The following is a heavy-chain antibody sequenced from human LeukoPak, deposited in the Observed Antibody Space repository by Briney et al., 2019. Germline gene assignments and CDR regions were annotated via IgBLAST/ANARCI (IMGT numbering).Heavy chain of an antibody. CDR2: ISWDGGRT. Sequence: GGSLRLSCAASGFTFNDYAMHWVRQAPGKGLEWVSLISWDGGRTYYADSVKGRFTISRDNSKNSLYLQMNSLRAEDTALYYCAKGNSGYDYFDYWGQGTLVTVSS. CDR3: AKGNSGYDYFDY. J-gene: IGHJ4*02. V-gene: IGHV3-43D*03. D-gene: IGHD5-12*01. CDR1: GFTFNDYA.